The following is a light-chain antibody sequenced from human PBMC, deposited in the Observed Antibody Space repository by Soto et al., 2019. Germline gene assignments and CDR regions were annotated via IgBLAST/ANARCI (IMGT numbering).Light chain of an antibody. CDR3: SSYAGPITFYV. V-gene: IGLV2-23*02. CDR1: SSDDGTYTL. CDR2: EVN. J-gene: IGLJ1*01. Sequence: QSALTQPASVSGSPGQSITISCTGTSSDDGTYTLVSWYQQHPGKAPKLVIYEVNKRPAGVSKRFSGSKSGDTASLTISGLQAEDEADYYCSSYAGPITFYVFGTGTKLTVL.